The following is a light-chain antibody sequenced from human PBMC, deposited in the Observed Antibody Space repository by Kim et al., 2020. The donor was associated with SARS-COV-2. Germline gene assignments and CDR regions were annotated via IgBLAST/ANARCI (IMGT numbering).Light chain of an antibody. CDR3: QQYNNWPPVT. CDR2: GAS. CDR1: QSVSSN. V-gene: IGKV3-15*01. Sequence: VSSGERATLSCRASQSVSSNVAWYQQKPGQAPRLLIEGASTRASGTTARFSGSGSGTEFTLTISSLQSEEFAVYYCQQYNNWPPVTFGQGTKLEI. J-gene: IGKJ2*01.